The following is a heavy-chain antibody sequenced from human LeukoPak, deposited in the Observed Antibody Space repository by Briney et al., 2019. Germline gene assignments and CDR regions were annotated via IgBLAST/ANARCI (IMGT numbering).Heavy chain of an antibody. D-gene: IGHD3-22*01. CDR2: IIPILGIA. CDR1: GGTFSSYA. V-gene: IGHV1-69*04. J-gene: IGHJ6*02. Sequence: SVKVSCKASGGTFSSYAISWVRQAPGQGLEWMGRIIPILGIANYAQKFQGRVTITADKSTGTAYMELSSLRSEDTAVYYCARDLEDYYDSSGQHYYYGMDVWGQGTTVTVSS. CDR3: ARDLEDYYDSSGQHYYYGMDV.